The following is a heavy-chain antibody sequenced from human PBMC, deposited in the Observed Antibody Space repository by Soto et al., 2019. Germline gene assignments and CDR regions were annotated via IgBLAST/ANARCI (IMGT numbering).Heavy chain of an antibody. Sequence: QVQLQESGPGLVKPSQTLSLTCSVSGASTVSHYHWTWIRQPPGKGLEWMGYIFNSGTPFYNPSLTSRLSISMDTSGNHSSLELRSLTAADTAVYYCALALGPTTGLDYWGQGTLVTVSS. D-gene: IGHD1-26*01. V-gene: IGHV4-31*02. CDR1: GASTVSHYH. CDR2: IFNSGTP. CDR3: ALALGPTTGLDY. J-gene: IGHJ4*02.